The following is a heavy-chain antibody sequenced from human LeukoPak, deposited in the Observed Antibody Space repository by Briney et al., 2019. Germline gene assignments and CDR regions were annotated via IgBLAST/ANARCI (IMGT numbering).Heavy chain of an antibody. CDR3: ARAQGTTVTTHCWFDP. CDR1: GGTFSSYA. Sequence: SVKVSCKASGGTFSSYAISWVRQAPGQGLEWMGRIIPILGIANYAQKFQGRVTITADKSTSTAYMELSSLRSEDTAVYYCARAQGTTVTTHCWFDPWGQGTLVTVSS. V-gene: IGHV1-69*04. D-gene: IGHD4-17*01. J-gene: IGHJ5*02. CDR2: IIPILGIA.